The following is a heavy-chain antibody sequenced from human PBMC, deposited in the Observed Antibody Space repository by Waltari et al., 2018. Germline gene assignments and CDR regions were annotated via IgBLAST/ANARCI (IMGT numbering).Heavy chain of an antibody. CDR1: GLYISNGYF. CDR3: ARERVDTGSNLWSPRNPRFDP. V-gene: IGHV4-38-2*02. J-gene: IGHJ5*02. D-gene: IGHD1-26*01. CDR2: IYHSGGA. Sequence: QVLLQESGPGLVTPSETLSLTCTVSGLYISNGYFWAWIRQPPGKGLQWIGSIYHSGGAFYNSSLESRVTISVDTSKNQFSLEVNSLTAADTAVYYCARERVDTGSNLWSPRNPRFDPWGQGTLVTVSS.